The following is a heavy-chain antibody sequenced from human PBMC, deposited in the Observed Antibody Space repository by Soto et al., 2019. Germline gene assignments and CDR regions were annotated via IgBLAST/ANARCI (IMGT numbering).Heavy chain of an antibody. D-gene: IGHD2-15*01. Sequence: TSETLSLTCTVSGGSLNSFYWSWIRQPPGKGLEWIGYVYYSGSATYNPSLNSRVTISVDTSKNQFSLKLTSVTAADTALYYCGRGVVAAYNRVFDTWGQGTMVPVSS. V-gene: IGHV4-59*01. CDR1: GGSLNSFY. CDR3: GRGVVAAYNRVFDT. J-gene: IGHJ3*02. CDR2: VYYSGSA.